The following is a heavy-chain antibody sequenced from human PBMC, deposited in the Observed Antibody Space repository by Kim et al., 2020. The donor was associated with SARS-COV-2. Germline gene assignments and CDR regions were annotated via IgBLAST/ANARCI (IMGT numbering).Heavy chain of an antibody. CDR2: ISGSSSFT. V-gene: IGHV3-11*06. Sequence: GFSFSDYYMSWIRQAPGKGLEWVSYISGSSSFTNYADSVKGRFTISRDNAKNSLSLQMNSLRAEDTAVYYCARDTTTTSADRYYFYGLDV. J-gene: IGHJ6*01. CDR1: GFSFSDYY. D-gene: IGHD1-1*01. CDR3: ARDTTTTSADRYYFYGLDV.